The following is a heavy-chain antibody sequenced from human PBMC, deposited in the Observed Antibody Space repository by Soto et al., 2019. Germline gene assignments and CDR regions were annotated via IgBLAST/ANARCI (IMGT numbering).Heavy chain of an antibody. CDR3: AASYGSGYRAFDY. J-gene: IGHJ4*02. CDR2: INPIVSMS. D-gene: IGHD3-10*01. CDR1: GDTFSFYT. V-gene: IGHV1-69*02. Sequence: QVQLVQSGTEVKKPGSSVKVSCKASGDTFSFYTINWVRQAPGLGLEWVGRINPIVSMSNYAQKFQGRVSMTADKSTSTSYMKLRSLRSDDTARYFCAASYGSGYRAFDYWGRGALVIVSS.